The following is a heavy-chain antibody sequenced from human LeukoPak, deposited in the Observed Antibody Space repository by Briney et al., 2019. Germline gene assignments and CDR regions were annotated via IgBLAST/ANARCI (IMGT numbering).Heavy chain of an antibody. J-gene: IGHJ6*02. V-gene: IGHV3-23*01. Sequence: GGSLRLSCAASGFTFSNYAMSWVRQAPAKGLEWVSALSSSGGDTFYADSVKGRFTISRDTSKNTLYLQMYSLRAEDTAVYYCARRNAMDVWGQGTTVIVFS. CDR2: LSSSGGDT. CDR3: ARRNAMDV. CDR1: GFTFSNYA.